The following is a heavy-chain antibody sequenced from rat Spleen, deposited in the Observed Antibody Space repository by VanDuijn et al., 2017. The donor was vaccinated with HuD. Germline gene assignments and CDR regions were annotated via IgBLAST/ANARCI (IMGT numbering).Heavy chain of an antibody. CDR1: GLTFSNFD. Sequence: VQLVDSGGGLVQPGRSLKLPCAAPGLTFSNFDMAWVRPAPAKGLGWIACISTGGGNTYYRDSVKGRFTISRDNAKSTLYLQMNSLRSEDTATYYCAVSGYGYWGQGVMVTVSS. V-gene: IGHV5S23*01. CDR2: ISTGGGNT. D-gene: IGHD4-3*01. CDR3: AVSGYGY. J-gene: IGHJ2*01.